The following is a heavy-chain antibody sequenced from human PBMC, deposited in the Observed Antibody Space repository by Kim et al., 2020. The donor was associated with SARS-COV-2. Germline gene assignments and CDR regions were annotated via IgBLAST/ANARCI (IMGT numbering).Heavy chain of an antibody. D-gene: IGHD3-22*01. Sequence: GGSLKISCKGSGYSFTSYWIGWVRQMPGKGLEWMGIIYPGDSDTRYSPSFQGQVTISADKSISTAYLQWSSLKASDTAMYYCARLYDSSGYYYGNYYYYGMDVWGQGTTVTVSS. CDR3: ARLYDSSGYYYGNYYYYGMDV. V-gene: IGHV5-51*01. CDR2: IYPGDSDT. CDR1: GYSFTSYW. J-gene: IGHJ6*02.